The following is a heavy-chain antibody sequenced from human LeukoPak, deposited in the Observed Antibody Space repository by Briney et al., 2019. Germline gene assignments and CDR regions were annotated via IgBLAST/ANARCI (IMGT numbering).Heavy chain of an antibody. Sequence: GGSLRLSCVASGFSFRNYWMAWVRQTPDKGLEWVANIKRDGSEEDYVDSVKGRFTISRDNAKNSLYLQMNSLRAEDTAVYYCARKKFGSFWYEGFDFWGQGTLVTVSS. D-gene: IGHD6-19*01. CDR2: IKRDGSEE. CDR3: ARKKFGSFWYEGFDF. V-gene: IGHV3-7*01. CDR1: GFSFRNYW. J-gene: IGHJ4*02.